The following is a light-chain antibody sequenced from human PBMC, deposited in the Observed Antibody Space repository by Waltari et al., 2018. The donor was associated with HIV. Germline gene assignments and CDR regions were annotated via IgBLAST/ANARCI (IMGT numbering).Light chain of an antibody. CDR1: INNVGDQG. Sequence: QAGLTQPPSVSKDLRQTATLTCTGNINNVGDQGAAWLQQHQGHPPKLLSSRNNNRPSGSSERFSASRSGNTTSLAVTGLQPEEEADYYCSAWDSSLSAWVFGGGTKLTVL. V-gene: IGLV10-54*01. CDR3: SAWDSSLSAWV. CDR2: RNN. J-gene: IGLJ3*02.